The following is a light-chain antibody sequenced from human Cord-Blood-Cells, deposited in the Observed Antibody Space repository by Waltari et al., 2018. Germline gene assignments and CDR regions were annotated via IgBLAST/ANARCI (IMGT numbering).Light chain of an antibody. CDR1: QIVSSY. CDR3: QQRSNWPPVFT. Sequence: EIVLTQSPATLSLSPGERATLSCRASQIVSSYLAWYQQKPGQAPRLLIYDASNRATGIPARFSGSGSGTDFTLTISSLELEDFAVYYCQQRSNWPPVFTFGPGTKVDIK. CDR2: DAS. J-gene: IGKJ3*01. V-gene: IGKV3-11*01.